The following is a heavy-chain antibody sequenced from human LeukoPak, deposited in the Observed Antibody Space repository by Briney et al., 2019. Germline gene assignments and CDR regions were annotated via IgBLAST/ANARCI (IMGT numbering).Heavy chain of an antibody. CDR2: ISSSGSTI. D-gene: IGHD3-10*02. CDR3: AELGITMIGGV. CDR1: GLSLSNSE. J-gene: IGHJ6*04. V-gene: IGHV3-48*03. Sequence: GGSLRLSCTASGLSLSNSEMNWVRQAPGKGLEWVSYISSSGSTIYYADSVKGRFTISRDNAKNSLYLQMNSLRAEDTAVYYCAELGITMIGGVWGKGTTVTISS.